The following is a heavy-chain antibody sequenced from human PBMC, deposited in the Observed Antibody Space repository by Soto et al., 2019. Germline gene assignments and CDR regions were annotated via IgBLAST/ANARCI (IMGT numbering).Heavy chain of an antibody. CDR2: ISYDGSDK. Sequence: QVQLVESGGDVVQPGRSLRVSCAASGFTFSSYGMNWVRQAPGKGLEWVAIISYDGSDKYYADSVKGRFTISRDNSKNTLYLQMNSLRGEDTAVYYCAKNPESYAWGLEGYCDYWGQGTLVTVSS. D-gene: IGHD3-16*01. J-gene: IGHJ4*02. V-gene: IGHV3-30*18. CDR1: GFTFSSYG. CDR3: AKNPESYAWGLEGYCDY.